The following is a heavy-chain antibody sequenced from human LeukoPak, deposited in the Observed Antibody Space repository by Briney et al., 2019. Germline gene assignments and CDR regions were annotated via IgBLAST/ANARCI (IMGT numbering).Heavy chain of an antibody. D-gene: IGHD5-12*01. CDR1: GGSFSGYY. CDR2: INHSGST. Sequence: PSETLSLTCAVYGGSFSGYYWSWIRQPPGKGLEWIGEINHSGSTNYNSSLKSRVTISVDTSKNQFSLKLSSVTAADTAVYYCARGDGYNPNPYFDYWGQGTLVTVSS. J-gene: IGHJ4*02. CDR3: ARGDGYNPNPYFDY. V-gene: IGHV4-34*01.